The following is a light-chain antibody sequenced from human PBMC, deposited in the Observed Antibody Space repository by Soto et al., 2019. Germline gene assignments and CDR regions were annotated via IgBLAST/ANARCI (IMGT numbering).Light chain of an antibody. Sequence: QSVLTQPPSVSAAPRQRVTISCYGSTPNIGNNAVNWYQLLPGKAPKLLIYYDDLLPSGVSDRFSGSKSGTSASLAISGLQSEDEADYFCSAWDDSLNGPVFGGGTKLTVL. CDR1: TPNIGNNA. CDR2: YDD. V-gene: IGLV1-36*01. CDR3: SAWDDSLNGPV. J-gene: IGLJ2*01.